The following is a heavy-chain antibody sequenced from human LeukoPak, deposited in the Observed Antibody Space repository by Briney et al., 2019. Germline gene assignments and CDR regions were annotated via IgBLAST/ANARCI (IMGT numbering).Heavy chain of an antibody. CDR2: IPYDGNIK. J-gene: IGHJ4*02. CDR1: GFNFSAYG. D-gene: IGHD1-14*01. CDR3: AKPTSLKDANYGLTGTNY. V-gene: IGHV3-30*02. Sequence: GGSLRLSCAASGFNFSAYGMHWVRQAPGKGLEWVAFIPYDGNIKYYADSVKGRFTISRDNSKNTLDLQMNSLRVEDTAVYYCAKPTSLKDANYGLTGTNYWGQGILVTVSS.